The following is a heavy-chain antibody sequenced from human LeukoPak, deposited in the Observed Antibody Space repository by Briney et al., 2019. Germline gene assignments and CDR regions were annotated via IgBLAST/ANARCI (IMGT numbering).Heavy chain of an antibody. V-gene: IGHV4-59*12. J-gene: IGHJ4*02. CDR1: GGSISSYY. CDR2: IDYSGSA. D-gene: IGHD3-3*01. CDR3: ARDAWNGNSPLDY. Sequence: SETLSLTCTVSGGSISSYYWSWIRQSPGKGLEWIGYIDYSGSAYYNPSLKSRVTIPVDTAKNQFSLKLSSVTAADTAVYYCARDAWNGNSPLDYWGQGTLVTVSS.